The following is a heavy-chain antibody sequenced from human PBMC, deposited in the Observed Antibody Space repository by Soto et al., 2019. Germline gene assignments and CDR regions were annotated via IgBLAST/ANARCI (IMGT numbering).Heavy chain of an antibody. CDR1: GYAFTTYG. J-gene: IGHJ4*02. D-gene: IGHD1-1*01. Sequence: QVHLVQSGAEVKKPGASVKVSCKGSGYAFTTYGITWVRQAPGQGLEWMGWISAHNGNTNYAQKLQGRVTVTRDTSMSTAYMELRSLSSDDTAVYYCARGRYGDYWGQGALVTVSS. V-gene: IGHV1-18*01. CDR3: ARGRYGDY. CDR2: ISAHNGNT.